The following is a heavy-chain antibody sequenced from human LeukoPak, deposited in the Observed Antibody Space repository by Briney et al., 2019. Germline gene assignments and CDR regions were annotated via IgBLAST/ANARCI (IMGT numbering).Heavy chain of an antibody. CDR2: IYSGGST. CDR1: GFTFSSYG. Sequence: PGGSLRLSCAASGFTFSSYGMSWVRQAPGKGLEWVSVIYSGGSTYYADSVKGRFTISRDNSKNTLYLQMNSLRAEDTAVYYCARVFGSWYFDYWGQGTLVTVSS. CDR3: ARVFGSWYFDY. V-gene: IGHV3-53*01. J-gene: IGHJ4*02. D-gene: IGHD6-13*01.